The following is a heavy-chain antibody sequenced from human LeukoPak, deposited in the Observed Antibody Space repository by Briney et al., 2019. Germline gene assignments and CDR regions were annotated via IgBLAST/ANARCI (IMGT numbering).Heavy chain of an antibody. CDR2: ISGSGGST. D-gene: IGHD3-10*01. J-gene: IGHJ4*02. V-gene: IGHV3-23*01. CDR3: ARDRARADY. Sequence: GGSLRLSXAASGFTFSSYSMNWVRQAPGKGLEWVSAISGSGGSTYYADSVKGRFTISRDNSKNTLYLQMNSLRAEDTAVYYCARDRARADYWGQGTLVTVSS. CDR1: GFTFSSYS.